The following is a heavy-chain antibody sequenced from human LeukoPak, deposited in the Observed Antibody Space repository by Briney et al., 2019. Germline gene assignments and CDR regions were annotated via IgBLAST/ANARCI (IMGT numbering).Heavy chain of an antibody. J-gene: IGHJ6*03. CDR1: GFTFDDYA. V-gene: IGHV3-9*01. CDR3: AKGHPVYYYYMDV. CDR2: ISWNSGSI. Sequence: GGSLRLSCAASGFTFDDYAMHWVRHAPGKGLEWVSGISWNSGSIGYADSVKGRFTISRDNAKNSLYLQMNSLRAEDTALNYCAKGHPVYYYYMDVWGKGTTVTVSS.